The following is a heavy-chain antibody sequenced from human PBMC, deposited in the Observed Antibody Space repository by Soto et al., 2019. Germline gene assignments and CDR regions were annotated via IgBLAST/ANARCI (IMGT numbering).Heavy chain of an antibody. CDR3: AYRVGSRGSFDY. D-gene: IGHD6-25*01. CDR1: GFSLTTSGVS. V-gene: IGHV2-5*01. J-gene: IGHJ4*02. CDR2: IYWNDDK. Sequence: QITLKESGPTLVKPTQTLTLTCTFSGFSLTTSGVSVGWIRQPPGKALEWLASIYWNDDKRYSPSLKSRLTLTKDNSNKQVVLTMTNMDPVDTATYYCAYRVGSRGSFDYWGQGTLVTVSS.